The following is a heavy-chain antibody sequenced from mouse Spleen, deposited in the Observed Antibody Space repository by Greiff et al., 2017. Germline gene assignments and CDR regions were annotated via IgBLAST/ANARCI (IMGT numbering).Heavy chain of an antibody. V-gene: IGHV1-18*01. CDR3: ARTPLYYGTPYAMDY. CDR1: GYTFTDYN. Sequence: VHVKQSGPELVKPGASVKIPCKASGYTFTDYNMDWVKQSHGKSLEWIGDINPNNGGTIYNQKFKGKATLTVDKSSSTAYMELRSLTSEDTAVYYCARTPLYYGTPYAMDYWGQGTSVTVSS. CDR2: INPNNGGT. J-gene: IGHJ4*01. D-gene: IGHD1-1*01.